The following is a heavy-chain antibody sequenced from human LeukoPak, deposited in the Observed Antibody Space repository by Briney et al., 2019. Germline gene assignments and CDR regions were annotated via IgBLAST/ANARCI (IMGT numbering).Heavy chain of an antibody. J-gene: IGHJ4*02. V-gene: IGHV3-7*03. CDR1: GFSFSNYW. CDR3: AKAELGVDTFFDY. CDR2: IKQDGSEK. D-gene: IGHD3-3*01. Sequence: GGSLRLSCTASGFSFSNYWMSWVRQAPGKGLEWVANIKQDGSEKYYVDSVKGRFTISRDNSKRTLFLQMNSLRAEDTAFYYCAKAELGVDTFFDYWGQGTLVTVSS.